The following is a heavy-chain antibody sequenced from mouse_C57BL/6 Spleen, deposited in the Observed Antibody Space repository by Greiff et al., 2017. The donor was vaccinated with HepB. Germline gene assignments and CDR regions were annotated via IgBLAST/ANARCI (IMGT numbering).Heavy chain of an antibody. V-gene: IGHV1-7*01. CDR3: ARSNWDRYWYFDV. D-gene: IGHD4-1*01. CDR2: INPSSGYT. J-gene: IGHJ1*03. CDR1: GYTFTSYW. Sequence: QVQLQQSGAELAKPGASVKLSCKASGYTFTSYWMHWVKQRPGQGLEWIGYINPSSGYTKYNQKFKDKATLTADKSSSTAYMQLSSLTYEDSAVYYCARSNWDRYWYFDVWGTGTTVTVSS.